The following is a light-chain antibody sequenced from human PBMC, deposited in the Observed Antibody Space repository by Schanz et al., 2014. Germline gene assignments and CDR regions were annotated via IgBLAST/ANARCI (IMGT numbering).Light chain of an antibody. Sequence: QSALTQPASVSGSPGQSITISCTGTSSDVASYDLVSWYQHHPGKAPKLMIYEGSKRPSGVSNRFSGSKSGHTASLTISGLQAEDEGDYYCGSYSTTNSLGVFGGGTKLTVL. CDR2: EGS. CDR3: GSYSTTNSLGV. V-gene: IGLV2-14*02. CDR1: SSDVASYDL. J-gene: IGLJ3*02.